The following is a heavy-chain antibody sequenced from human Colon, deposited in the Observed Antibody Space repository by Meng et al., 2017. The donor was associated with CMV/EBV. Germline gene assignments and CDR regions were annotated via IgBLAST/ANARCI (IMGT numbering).Heavy chain of an antibody. CDR3: ARSPARYCSSISCYSWFDP. CDR2: ISGDGDRT. D-gene: IGHD2-2*01. J-gene: IGHJ5*02. CDR1: GITFSSSA. V-gene: IGHV3-23*01. Sequence: GESLKISCEASGITFSSSAMTWVRQAPGKGLEWVSAISGDGDRTYHGDSVKGRFTISRDNSKNTVYLQMNSLRPEDTAVYYCARSPARYCSSISCYSWFDPWGQGTQVTVSS.